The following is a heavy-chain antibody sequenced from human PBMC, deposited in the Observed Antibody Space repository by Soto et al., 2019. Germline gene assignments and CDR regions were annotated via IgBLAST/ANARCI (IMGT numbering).Heavy chain of an antibody. J-gene: IGHJ4*02. V-gene: IGHV3-23*01. CDR1: GFTFSSSA. D-gene: IGHD3-10*01. CDR2: ISASGGST. CDR3: AKYGPMIWFGELPLNYFDY. Sequence: GGSLRLSCAASGFTFSSSAMSWVRQAPGKGLEWVSAISASGGSTYYADSVKGRFTISRDNSKNTLSLQMNSLRAEDTAVYYSAKYGPMIWFGELPLNYFDYWGQGALVTVSS.